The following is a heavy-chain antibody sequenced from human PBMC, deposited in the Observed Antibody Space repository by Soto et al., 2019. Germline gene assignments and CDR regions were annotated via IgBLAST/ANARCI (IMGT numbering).Heavy chain of an antibody. CDR2: IIPALGPA. J-gene: IGHJ4*02. CDR3: AREPPSKV. CDR1: GGTFASSA. V-gene: IGHV1-69*01. Sequence: QVQLMQSGAEVQKPGSSVKVSCKPSGGTFASSAISWVRQYPGQGLEWMGGIIPALGPANYAQKFRDRVTISADEAATTVYMEMSNVKSEDTSVFVCAREPPSKVWGQGTLVTVSS.